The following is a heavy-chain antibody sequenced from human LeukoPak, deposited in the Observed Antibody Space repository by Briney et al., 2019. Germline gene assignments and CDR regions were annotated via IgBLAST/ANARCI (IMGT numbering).Heavy chain of an antibody. CDR1: GGSFSGYY. Sequence: SETLSLTCAVYGGSFSGYYWSWIRQPPGKGLEWIGEINHSGSTNYNPSLKSRVTISVDTSKNQFSLKLSSVTAADTAVYYCARHTSVGASMGYWGQGTLVTVSS. J-gene: IGHJ4*02. CDR2: INHSGST. D-gene: IGHD1-26*01. CDR3: ARHTSVGASMGY. V-gene: IGHV4-34*01.